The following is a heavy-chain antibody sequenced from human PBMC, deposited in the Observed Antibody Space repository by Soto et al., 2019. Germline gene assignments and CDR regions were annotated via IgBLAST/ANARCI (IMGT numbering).Heavy chain of an antibody. J-gene: IGHJ6*02. CDR1: EGTFSSYA. D-gene: IGHD5-12*01. Sequence: SVKVSCKASEGTFSSYAISWVRQAPGQGLEWLGGIIPIFGTANYAQKFQGRVTITADESTSTAYMELSSLRSEDTAVYYCARDQSGYSGYDSRTDYYYYGMDVWGQGTTVTVSS. V-gene: IGHV1-69*13. CDR3: ARDQSGYSGYDSRTDYYYYGMDV. CDR2: IIPIFGTA.